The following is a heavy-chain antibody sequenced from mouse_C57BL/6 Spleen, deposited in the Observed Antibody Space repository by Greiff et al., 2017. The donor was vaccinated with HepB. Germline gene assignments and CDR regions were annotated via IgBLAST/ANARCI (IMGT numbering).Heavy chain of an antibody. Sequence: VKLQESGAELMKPGASVKLSCKATGYTFTGYWIEWVKQRPGHGLEWIGEILPGSGSTNYNEKFKGKATFTADTSSNTAYMQLSSLTTEDSAIYYCASRSRDSSGYWFAYWGQGTLVTVSA. CDR3: ASRSRDSSGYWFAY. J-gene: IGHJ3*01. CDR1: GYTFTGYW. V-gene: IGHV1-9*01. D-gene: IGHD3-2*02. CDR2: ILPGSGST.